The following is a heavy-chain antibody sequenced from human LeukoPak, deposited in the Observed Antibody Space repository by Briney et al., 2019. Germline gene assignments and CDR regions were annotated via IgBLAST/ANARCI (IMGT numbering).Heavy chain of an antibody. CDR3: AREGALIKNVEMATINAFDI. D-gene: IGHD5-24*01. Sequence: PSETLSLTCTVSGGSISSYYWSWIRQPPGKGLEWIGYIYYSGSTNYNPSLKSRVTISVDTSKNQFSLKLSSVTAADTAVYYCAREGALIKNVEMATINAFDIWGQGTMVTVSS. CDR2: IYYSGST. V-gene: IGHV4-59*12. J-gene: IGHJ3*02. CDR1: GGSISSYY.